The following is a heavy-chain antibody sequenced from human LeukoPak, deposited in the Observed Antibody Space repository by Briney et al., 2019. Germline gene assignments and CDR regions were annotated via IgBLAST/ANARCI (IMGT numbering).Heavy chain of an antibody. CDR2: IYYSGST. V-gene: IGHV4-39*01. D-gene: IGHD3-9*01. CDR3: ARHASEDYDILTGYSFDY. CDR1: GGSISSSSCY. Sequence: PSETLSLTCTVSGGSISSSSCYWGWIRQPPGKGLEWIGSIYYSGSTYYNPSLKSRVTISVDTSKNQFSLKLSSVTAADTAVYYCARHASEDYDILTGYSFDYWGQGTLVTVSS. J-gene: IGHJ4*02.